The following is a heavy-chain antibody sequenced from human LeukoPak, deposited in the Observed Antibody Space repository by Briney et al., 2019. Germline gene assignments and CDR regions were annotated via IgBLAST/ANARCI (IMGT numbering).Heavy chain of an antibody. Sequence: PSETLSPTCTVSGGSISSSSYYWGWIRQPPGKGLEWIGSIYYSGSTYYNPSLKSRVTISVDTSKNQFSLKLSSVTAADTAVYYCARHYRRELSNWFDPWGQGTLVTVSS. CDR3: ARHYRRELSNWFDP. D-gene: IGHD2/OR15-2a*01. CDR1: GGSISSSSYY. V-gene: IGHV4-39*01. J-gene: IGHJ5*02. CDR2: IYYSGST.